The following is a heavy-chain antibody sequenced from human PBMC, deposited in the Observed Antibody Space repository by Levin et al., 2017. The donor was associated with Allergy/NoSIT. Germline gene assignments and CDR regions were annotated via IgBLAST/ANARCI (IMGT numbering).Heavy chain of an antibody. CDR1: GFTFSSYG. D-gene: IGHD3-22*01. V-gene: IGHV3-30*18. Sequence: PGGSLRLSCAASGFTFSSYGMHWVRQAPGKGLEWVAVISYDGSNKYYADSVKGRFTISRDNSKNTLYLQMNSLRAEDTAVYYCAKGKALNYYDSSGYLDYWGQGTLVTVSS. J-gene: IGHJ4*02. CDR2: ISYDGSNK. CDR3: AKGKALNYYDSSGYLDY.